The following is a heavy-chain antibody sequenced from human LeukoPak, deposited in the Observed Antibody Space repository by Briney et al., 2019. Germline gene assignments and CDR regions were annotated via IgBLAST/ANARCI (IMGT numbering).Heavy chain of an antibody. V-gene: IGHV3-30-3*01. CDR3: ARERAYSSSWGYFDY. J-gene: IGHJ4*02. D-gene: IGHD6-13*01. CDR1: GFTFSSYA. CDR2: ISYDGSNK. Sequence: QSGRSLRLSCAASGFTFSSYAMHWVRQAPGKGLEWVAVISYDGSNKYYADSVKGRFTISRDNSKNSLYLQMNSLRAEDTAVYYCARERAYSSSWGYFDYWGQGTLVTVSS.